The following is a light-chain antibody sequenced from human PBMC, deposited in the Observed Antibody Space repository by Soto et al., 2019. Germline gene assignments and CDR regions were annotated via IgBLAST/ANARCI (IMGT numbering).Light chain of an antibody. V-gene: IGKV3-15*01. CDR2: GAF. Sequence: TQSPATLSVSPGGRGTLSCRSIQRISDTLAWYQQKPGQAPSLLIYGAFTRATGIPARFSGTGSGTEFTLTISSLQSEDFALYYCQQYNDWPLTFGQGTKVDIK. CDR3: QQYNDWPLT. CDR1: QRISDT. J-gene: IGKJ1*01.